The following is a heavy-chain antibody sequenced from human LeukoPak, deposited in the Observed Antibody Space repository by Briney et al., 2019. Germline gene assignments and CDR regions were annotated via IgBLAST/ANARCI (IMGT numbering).Heavy chain of an antibody. V-gene: IGHV3-30*02. CDR1: GFTFSSYG. D-gene: IGHD3-22*01. Sequence: SGGSLRLSCAASGFTFSSYGMHWVRQAPGKGLEWVAFIRYDGSNKYYADSVKGRFTISRDNSKNTLYLQMNSLRAEDTAVYYCAKSPGTYYYDSSGYFWGQGTLVTASS. CDR3: AKSPGTYYYDSSGYF. CDR2: IRYDGSNK. J-gene: IGHJ4*02.